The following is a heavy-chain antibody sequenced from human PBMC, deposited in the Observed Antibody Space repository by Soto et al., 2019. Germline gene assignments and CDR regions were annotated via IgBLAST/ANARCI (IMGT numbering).Heavy chain of an antibody. CDR1: GGTFSSYA. V-gene: IGHV1-69*12. J-gene: IGHJ5*02. Sequence: QVQLVQSGAEVKKPGSSVKVSCKASGGTFSSYAISWVRQAPGQGLEWMGGIIPIFGTANYTQKFQGRVMITADEYPSTAYMELASLRSDDTAVYYCARVRYDFWRGSLPWFDPWGQGTLVTVSS. CDR2: IIPIFGTA. D-gene: IGHD3-3*01. CDR3: ARVRYDFWRGSLPWFDP.